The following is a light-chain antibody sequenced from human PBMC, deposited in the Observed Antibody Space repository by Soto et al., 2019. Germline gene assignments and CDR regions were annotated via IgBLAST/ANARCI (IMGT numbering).Light chain of an antibody. V-gene: IGLV2-23*01. J-gene: IGLJ2*01. Sequence: QSALTQPASVSASPGQSITISCTGTSSNVGTYDLVSWYQHHPDKAPKLIIYVGTKRPSGISSRFSGSKSGNTASLTISGLQAEDDADYYCCSFAVGAALVFGGGTKVTVL. CDR3: CSFAVGAALV. CDR2: VGT. CDR1: SSNVGTYDL.